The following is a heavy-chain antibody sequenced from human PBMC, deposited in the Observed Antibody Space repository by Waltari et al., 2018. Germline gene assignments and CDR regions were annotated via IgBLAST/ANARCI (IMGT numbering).Heavy chain of an antibody. Sequence: QVQLVQSGAEVKKPGASVKVSCKASGYTFTSYDINWVRQATGQGLEWMGWRMPNSGNTGNVQKFQGRVTMTRNTSISTAYMELSSLRSEDTAVYYCASPYSSSSGFAYWGQGTLVTVSS. CDR1: GYTFTSYD. J-gene: IGHJ4*02. V-gene: IGHV1-8*01. D-gene: IGHD6-6*01. CDR2: RMPNSGNT. CDR3: ASPYSSSSGFAY.